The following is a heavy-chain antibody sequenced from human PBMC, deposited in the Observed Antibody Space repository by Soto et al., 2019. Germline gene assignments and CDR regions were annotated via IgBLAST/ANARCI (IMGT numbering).Heavy chain of an antibody. V-gene: IGHV6-1*01. Sequence: QSQTLSLTCAISGDSVSSNSAAWNWIRQSPSRGLEWLGRTYYRSKWYNDYAVSVKSRITINPDTSKNQFSLQLNSVTPEDTAVYYCARGISYSSSWYDYYYGMDVWGQGTTVTVSS. CDR3: ARGISYSSSWYDYYYGMDV. J-gene: IGHJ6*02. D-gene: IGHD6-13*01. CDR1: GDSVSSNSAA. CDR2: TYYRSKWYN.